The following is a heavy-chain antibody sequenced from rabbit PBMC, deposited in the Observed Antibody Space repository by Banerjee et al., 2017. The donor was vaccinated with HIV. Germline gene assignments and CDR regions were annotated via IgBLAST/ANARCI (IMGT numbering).Heavy chain of an antibody. CDR3: ARSSGWSYGCNL. V-gene: IGHV1S47*01. CDR2: IVTGDGST. J-gene: IGHJ4*01. Sequence: QEQLVESGGGLVQPEGSLTLTCTASGFSFSRYYYMCWVRQAPGKGLEWIGCIVTGDGSTYYASWVNGRFSISRENTQNTVTLQVTSLTAADTATYFCARSSGWSYGCNLWGQGTLVTVS. CDR1: GFSFSRYYY. D-gene: IGHD4-1*01.